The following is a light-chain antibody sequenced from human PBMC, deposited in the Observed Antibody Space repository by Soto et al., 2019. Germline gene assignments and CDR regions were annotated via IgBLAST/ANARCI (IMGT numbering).Light chain of an antibody. Sequence: EIVLTQSPGTLSLSPGERATLSCRASQSVSSSYLAWYQQKPGQAPRLLIYGTSNRATGIPDRFSGSGSGTDFTLTINRLVPEDFAVYYCQQYCSSPPVTFGPGTKVDIK. V-gene: IGKV3-20*01. CDR2: GTS. J-gene: IGKJ3*01. CDR3: QQYCSSPPVT. CDR1: QSVSSSY.